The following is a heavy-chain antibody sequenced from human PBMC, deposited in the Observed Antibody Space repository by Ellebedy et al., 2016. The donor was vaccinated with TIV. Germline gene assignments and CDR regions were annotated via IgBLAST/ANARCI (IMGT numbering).Heavy chain of an antibody. Sequence: PGGSLRLSCAASGFTFSSYGMHWVRQAPGKGLEWVAVISYDGSNKYYADSVKGRFTISRDNSKNTLYLQMNSLRAEDTAVYYCTRDAAGNGGKLDYWGQGALVTVSS. V-gene: IGHV3-30*03. CDR2: ISYDGSNK. CDR1: GFTFSSYG. CDR3: TRDAAGNGGKLDY. D-gene: IGHD4-23*01. J-gene: IGHJ4*02.